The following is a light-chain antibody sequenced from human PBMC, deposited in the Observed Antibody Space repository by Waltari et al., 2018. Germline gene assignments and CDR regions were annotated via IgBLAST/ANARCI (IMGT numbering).Light chain of an antibody. V-gene: IGKV3-11*01. CDR3: QQRSNWPGYT. CDR2: DAS. J-gene: IGKJ2*01. Sequence: EIVLTQSPATLSLSPGEGATLSCRASHSVSSYIAWYQQKPGQAPRLLIYDASNSTTGIPARFSGSGSGTDFTLTISSLEPEDFAVYYCQQRSNWPGYTFGQGTKLEIK. CDR1: HSVSSY.